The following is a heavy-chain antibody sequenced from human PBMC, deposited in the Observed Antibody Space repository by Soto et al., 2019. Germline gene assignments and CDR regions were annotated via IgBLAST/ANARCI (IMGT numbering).Heavy chain of an antibody. J-gene: IGHJ4*02. Sequence: GGSLRLSCAASGFTFDDYAMHWVRQAPGKGLEWVSGISWNSGSIGYADSVKGRFTISRDNAKNSLYLQMNSLRAEDTALYYCAKDINQWDPTPVFDYWGQGTLVTVSS. V-gene: IGHV3-9*01. CDR2: ISWNSGSI. CDR1: GFTFDDYA. D-gene: IGHD1-26*01. CDR3: AKDINQWDPTPVFDY.